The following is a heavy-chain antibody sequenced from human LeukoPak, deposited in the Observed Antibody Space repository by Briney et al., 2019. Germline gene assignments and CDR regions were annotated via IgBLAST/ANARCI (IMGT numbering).Heavy chain of an antibody. D-gene: IGHD1-26*01. CDR2: ITSGSSYI. J-gene: IGHJ6*03. CDR3: ARDPYSGSYGNYYYYFMDV. CDR1: GFTFNTFA. V-gene: IGHV3-21*01. Sequence: GGSLRLSSAASGFTFNTFAMNWVRLAPGKGLEWVSSITSGSSYIYYADSVKGRFTISRDNAKNSLYLQMNSLRAEDTAVYYCARDPYSGSYGNYYYYFMDVWGKGTTVTISS.